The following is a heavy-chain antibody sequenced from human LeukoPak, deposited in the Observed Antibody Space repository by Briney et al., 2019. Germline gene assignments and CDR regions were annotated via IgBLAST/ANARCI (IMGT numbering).Heavy chain of an antibody. CDR3: AREVNYYDSSGYYPTGYYFDY. V-gene: IGHV4-4*07. CDR2: IYSSGST. Sequence: SETLSLTCTVSGESINSFYWSWIRQPAGKGLEWIGRIYSSGSTNYSPSLKSRVTISVDTSKNQFSLKLSSVTAADTAVYYCAREVNYYDSSGYYPTGYYFDYWGQGTLVTVSS. J-gene: IGHJ4*02. CDR1: GESINSFY. D-gene: IGHD3-22*01.